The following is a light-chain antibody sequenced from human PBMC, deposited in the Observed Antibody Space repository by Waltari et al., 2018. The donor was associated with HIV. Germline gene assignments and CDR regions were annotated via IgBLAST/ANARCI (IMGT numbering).Light chain of an antibody. V-gene: IGLV2-14*01. Sequence: QSALTQPASVSGSPGQSITISCTGTSSDVGGYNYVSWYQQHPGKAPKLMIYEVSNRPSGVSNRFSGSKSGHTASLTISGLQAVDEADYYCSSYTSSSTLVVFGGGTKLTVL. J-gene: IGLJ2*01. CDR3: SSYTSSSTLVV. CDR2: EVS. CDR1: SSDVGGYNY.